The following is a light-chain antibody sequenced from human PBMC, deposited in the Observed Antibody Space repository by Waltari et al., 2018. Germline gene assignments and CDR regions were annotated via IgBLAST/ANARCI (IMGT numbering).Light chain of an antibody. CDR1: KSVSSSY. CDR3: QQYGSSPPWT. V-gene: IGKV3-20*01. CDR2: GAS. J-gene: IGKJ1*01. Sequence: EIVLTQSPGTLSLSPGERATLSCRASKSVSSSYLAWYQQKPGQAPRRLIYGASSRATGIPDRFSGSGSGTDFTLTISRLEPEDFAVYYCQQYGSSPPWTFGQGTKVEIK.